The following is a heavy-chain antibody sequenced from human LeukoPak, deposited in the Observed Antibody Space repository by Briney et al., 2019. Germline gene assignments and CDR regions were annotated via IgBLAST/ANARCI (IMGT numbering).Heavy chain of an antibody. CDR3: ARVITAEDY. CDR2: ISSSNSYI. CDR1: GFTFSSYN. Sequence: PGGSLRLSCAASGFTFSSYNMNWVRQAPGKGLEWVSFISSSNSYIYYADSVKGRFTISRDNAKNSLYLQMNSLRAEDTAVYYCARVITAEDYWGQGTLVTVSS. J-gene: IGHJ4*02. V-gene: IGHV3-21*01. D-gene: IGHD5-18*01.